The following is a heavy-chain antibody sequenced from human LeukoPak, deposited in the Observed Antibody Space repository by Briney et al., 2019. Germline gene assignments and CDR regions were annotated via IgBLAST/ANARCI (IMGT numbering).Heavy chain of an antibody. CDR1: GGSISNYY. V-gene: IGHV4-39*01. CDR2: MYYSGTT. Sequence: PSETLSLTCAVSGGSISNYYWSWIRQPPGKGLEWIGSMYYSGTTYYNPSLKSRVTITADTSENQLSLKLSSVTAADTAVYYCARQTFSGYDVRYYYYMDVWGKGTTVTVS. CDR3: ARQTFSGYDVRYYYYMDV. D-gene: IGHD5-12*01. J-gene: IGHJ6*03.